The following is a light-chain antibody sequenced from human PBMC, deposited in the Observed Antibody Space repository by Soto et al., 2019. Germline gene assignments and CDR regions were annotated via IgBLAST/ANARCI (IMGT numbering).Light chain of an antibody. Sequence: RTQSPSRLSASEGGRVTITCRASQSISSWLAWYQQKPGKAPKLLIYDASSLESGVPSRFSGSGSGTEFTLTISSLQPDDSATYYCQQYNSYPWTFGQGSMVDVK. CDR2: DAS. V-gene: IGKV1-5*01. CDR1: QSISSW. J-gene: IGKJ1*01. CDR3: QQYNSYPWT.